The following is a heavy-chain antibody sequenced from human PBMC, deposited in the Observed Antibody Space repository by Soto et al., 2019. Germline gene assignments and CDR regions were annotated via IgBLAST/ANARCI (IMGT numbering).Heavy chain of an antibody. CDR3: ARGVPAAGTDWFDP. D-gene: IGHD6-13*01. V-gene: IGHV4-4*07. CDR1: GGSISNYY. CDR2: VSSTGSS. Sequence: KPSETLSLTCTVSGGSISNYYWGWIRQSAEKRLEWIGRVSSTGSSYYNPSLKSRVTISVDTSKNQVSLNLTSVTAADTAVYYCARGVPAAGTDWFDPWGQGTLVTVSS. J-gene: IGHJ5*02.